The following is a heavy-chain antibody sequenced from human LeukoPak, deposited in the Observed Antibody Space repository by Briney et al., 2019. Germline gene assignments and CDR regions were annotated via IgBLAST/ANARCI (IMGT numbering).Heavy chain of an antibody. Sequence: SETLSLTCTVSGGSISSYYWSWIRQPPGKGLEWIGNIYYSGSTNYNPSLKSRVTISVDTSKNQFSLKLSSVTAADTVVYYCARHGAAGVVTRFDYWGQGTLVTVSS. CDR3: ARHGAAGVVTRFDY. V-gene: IGHV4-59*08. D-gene: IGHD3-3*01. CDR2: IYYSGST. J-gene: IGHJ4*02. CDR1: GGSISSYY.